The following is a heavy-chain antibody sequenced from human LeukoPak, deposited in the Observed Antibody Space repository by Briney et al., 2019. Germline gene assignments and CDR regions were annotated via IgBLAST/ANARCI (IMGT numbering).Heavy chain of an antibody. CDR3: ARGSGYSSVEYFDY. CDR1: GFTVGSNY. D-gene: IGHD6-25*01. CDR2: IYTGGST. J-gene: IGHJ4*02. V-gene: IGHV3-53*01. Sequence: PGGSLRLSCAASGFTVGSNYMSWVRQAPGKGLEWVSVIYTGGSTYYADSVKGRFSISRDNPNNTLYLQMNSLRAEDTAVYYRARGSGYSSVEYFDYWGQGTLVTVSS.